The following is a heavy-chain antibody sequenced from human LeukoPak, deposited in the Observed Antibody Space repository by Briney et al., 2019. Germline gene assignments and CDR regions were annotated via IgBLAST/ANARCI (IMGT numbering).Heavy chain of an antibody. CDR3: ATRDGSY. CDR1: GYSISSGYF. CDR2: IYHSGTT. J-gene: IGHJ4*02. V-gene: IGHV4-38-2*02. D-gene: IGHD5-24*01. Sequence: SETLSLTCTVSGYSISSGYFWGWIRQPPGKGLEWIGSIYHSGTTYYNPSLKSRVTISVDTSKNQFSLKLSSVTPADTAVYYCATRDGSYWGQGTLVTVSS.